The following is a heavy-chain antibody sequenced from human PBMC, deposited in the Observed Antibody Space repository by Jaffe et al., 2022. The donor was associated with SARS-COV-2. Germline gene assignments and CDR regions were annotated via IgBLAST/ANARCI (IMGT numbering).Heavy chain of an antibody. CDR2: IYYSGST. Sequence: QLQLQESGPGLVKPSETLSLTCTVSGGSISSSSYYWGWIRQPPGKGLEWIGSIYYSGSTYYNPSLKSRVTISVDTSKNQFSLKLSSVTAADTAVYYCARHGPARGSSSWYRSGATPFDPWGQGTLVTVSS. J-gene: IGHJ5*02. CDR1: GGSISSSSYY. CDR3: ARHGPARGSSSWYRSGATPFDP. V-gene: IGHV4-39*01. D-gene: IGHD6-13*01.